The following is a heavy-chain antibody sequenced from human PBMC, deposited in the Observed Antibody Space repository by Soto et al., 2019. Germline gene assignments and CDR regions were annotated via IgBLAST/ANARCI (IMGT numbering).Heavy chain of an antibody. CDR3: ARGWVERLPRQTQSDY. V-gene: IGHV3-74*01. CDR1: GISLSAYW. J-gene: IGHJ4*02. D-gene: IGHD3-3*01. CDR2: INEDGRST. Sequence: VQLVESGGGLVQPGGSLRLSCAASGISLSAYWMHWVRQVPGKGLEWIARINEDGRSTSYMDSVKGLFTISRDNASDTMYLQMNSLRLEDTAVYYCARGWVERLPRQTQSDYWGQGTLVTVS.